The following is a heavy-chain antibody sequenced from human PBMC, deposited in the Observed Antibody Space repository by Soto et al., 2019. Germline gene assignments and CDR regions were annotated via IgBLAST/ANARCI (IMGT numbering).Heavy chain of an antibody. CDR1: GFTFRSYA. J-gene: IGHJ3*02. D-gene: IGHD3-3*01. CDR2: ISGSGGST. V-gene: IGHV3-23*01. CDR3: AKRPFLEWLLYDAFDI. Sequence: PGGSLRLSCAASGFTFRSYAMSWVRQAPGKGLEWVSAISGSGGSTYYADSVKGRFTISRDNSKNTLYLQMNSLRAEDTAVYYCAKRPFLEWLLYDAFDIWGQGTMVTVSS.